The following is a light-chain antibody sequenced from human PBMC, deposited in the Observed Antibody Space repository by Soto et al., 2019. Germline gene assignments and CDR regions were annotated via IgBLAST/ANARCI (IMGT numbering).Light chain of an antibody. Sequence: QSVLTQPASLSASPGASASLTCTLRSGIDVASYTIYWYQQKPGSPPQYLLRYNSDSNKHQGSGVSSRFSGSKDASANAGILLISGLQSEDEADYYCLIWHSSAYVFGTGTKVTVL. CDR1: SGIDVASYT. J-gene: IGLJ1*01. CDR3: LIWHSSAYV. V-gene: IGLV5-45*01. CDR2: YNSDSNK.